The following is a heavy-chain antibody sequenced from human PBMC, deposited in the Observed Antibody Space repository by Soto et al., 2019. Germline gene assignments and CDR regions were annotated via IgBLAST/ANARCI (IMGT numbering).Heavy chain of an antibody. V-gene: IGHV1-69*04. CDR3: ARDTGTTGATPGWFDP. CDR2: IIPILGIA. D-gene: IGHD1-1*01. Sequence: ASVKVSCKASGGTFSSYTISWVRQAPGQGLEWMGRIIPILGIANYTQKFQGRVTITADKSTSTAYMELSSLRSEDTAVYYCARDTGTTGATPGWFDPWGQGTLVTVSS. J-gene: IGHJ5*02. CDR1: GGTFSSYT.